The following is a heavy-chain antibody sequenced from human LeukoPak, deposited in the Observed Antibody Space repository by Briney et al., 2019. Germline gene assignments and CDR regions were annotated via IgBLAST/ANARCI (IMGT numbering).Heavy chain of an antibody. V-gene: IGHV3-33*01. CDR3: AGDRATSYFDY. CDR2: IWYDGSNK. J-gene: IGHJ4*02. Sequence: PGTSLRLSCAASGFTFRSHGMHWVRQAPGKGLEWVAFIWYDGSNKYYTDSAKGRFTISRDNSKNTLYLQMNSLRAEDTAVYYCAGDRATSYFDYWGQGALVTISS. D-gene: IGHD1-26*01. CDR1: GFTFRSHG.